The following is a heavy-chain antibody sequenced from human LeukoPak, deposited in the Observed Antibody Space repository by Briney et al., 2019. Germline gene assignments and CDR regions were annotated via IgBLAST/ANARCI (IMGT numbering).Heavy chain of an antibody. Sequence: SETLSLTCTVSGGSISSSSYYWGWIRQPPGKGLEWIGSIYYSGSTYYNPSLKSRVTISADTSKNQFSLKLSSVTAADTAVYYCARDVRTMVRGVRAEYYFDYWGQGTLVTVSS. J-gene: IGHJ4*02. V-gene: IGHV4-39*07. CDR3: ARDVRTMVRGVRAEYYFDY. D-gene: IGHD3-10*01. CDR2: IYYSGST. CDR1: GGSISSSSYY.